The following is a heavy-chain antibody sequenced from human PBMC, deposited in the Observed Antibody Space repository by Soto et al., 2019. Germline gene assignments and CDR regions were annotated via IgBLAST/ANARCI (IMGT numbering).Heavy chain of an antibody. CDR1: GYTFTSYG. J-gene: IGHJ5*02. Sequence: ASVKVSCKASGYTFTSYGISWVRQAPGQGLEWMGWISAYIVNTNYAHKLQGRVTMTTDTSTSTAYMELRSLSSDDTAVYYFARGYCSSTSCYDWKNWFDPWGQGTLVTVSS. V-gene: IGHV1-18*01. D-gene: IGHD2-2*01. CDR3: ARGYCSSTSCYDWKNWFDP. CDR2: ISAYIVNT.